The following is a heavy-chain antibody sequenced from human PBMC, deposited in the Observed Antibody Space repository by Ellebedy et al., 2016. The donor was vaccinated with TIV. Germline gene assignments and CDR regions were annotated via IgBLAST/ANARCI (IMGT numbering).Heavy chain of an antibody. CDR1: GYTFTSLG. CDR3: ARSGAVIDY. V-gene: IGHV1-18*04. Sequence: AASVKVSCKASGYTFTSLGITWVRQAPGQGLEWMGWISPFSGDTKYAPKFQGRVTLTTDTSTSTAYMELRRLKSDDTAVYYCARSGAVIDYWGQGTLVTVSS. D-gene: IGHD3-16*02. CDR2: ISPFSGDT. J-gene: IGHJ4*02.